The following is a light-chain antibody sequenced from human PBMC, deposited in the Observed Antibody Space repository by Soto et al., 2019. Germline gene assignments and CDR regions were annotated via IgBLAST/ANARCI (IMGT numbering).Light chain of an antibody. Sequence: QSALTQPRSVSESPGQSVTISYTGSSSDVGGFDYVSWYLQHPGKAPKLILYDVTKRPSGVPDRFSGAKSGNTASLTISGLQADDEADYYCCSYTRTYTWVFGGGTQLTVL. CDR2: DVT. V-gene: IGLV2-11*01. J-gene: IGLJ3*02. CDR3: CSYTRTYTWV. CDR1: SSDVGGFDY.